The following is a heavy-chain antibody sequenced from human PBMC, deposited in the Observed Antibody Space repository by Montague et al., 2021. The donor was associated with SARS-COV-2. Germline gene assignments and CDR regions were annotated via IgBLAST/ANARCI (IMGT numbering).Heavy chain of an antibody. D-gene: IGHD5-24*01. V-gene: IGHV4-39*01. CDR2: INYRATT. Sequence: SETLSLICTVSGGSISSTNYYWSLIRQPPGKGLEWNVSINYRATTNSNPSLQSRVTMSVDTAKSLFPLESISATAAATAIYYCARHNDGYNRWYYFDYWGQGTLVTVSS. CDR1: GGSISSTNYY. J-gene: IGHJ4*02. CDR3: ARHNDGYNRWYYFDY.